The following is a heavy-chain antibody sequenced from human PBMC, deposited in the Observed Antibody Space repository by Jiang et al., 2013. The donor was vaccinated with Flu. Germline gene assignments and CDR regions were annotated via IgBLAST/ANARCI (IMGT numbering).Heavy chain of an antibody. J-gene: IGHJ4*02. CDR2: ISPDSGAT. Sequence: GAEVKKPGASVKVSCKASGYTFTGYYIHWVRQAPGQGLEWMGWISPDSGATNYAQNFQGWVTMARDTSISTAYMELSRLKSDDTATYYCARITRGGSGFDYWGQGTLVTVSS. V-gene: IGHV1-2*04. CDR1: GYTFTGYY. CDR3: ARITRGGSGFDY. D-gene: IGHD3-10*01.